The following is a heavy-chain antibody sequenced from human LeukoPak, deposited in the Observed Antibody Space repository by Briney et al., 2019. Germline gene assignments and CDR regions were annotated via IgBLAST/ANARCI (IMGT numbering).Heavy chain of an antibody. V-gene: IGHV3-23*01. J-gene: IGHJ4*02. CDR2: ISDSGGNT. CDR1: GFTFNTYA. D-gene: IGHD6-6*01. Sequence: PGGSLRLSCAASGFTFNTYAMSWVRQAPWERLQCVSGISDSGGNTYYADSVRGRFTISRDNSKNTLYLQMNSLRAEDTAVYYCARHRSSWLIDYLGQGTLVTVSS. CDR3: ARHRSSWLIDY.